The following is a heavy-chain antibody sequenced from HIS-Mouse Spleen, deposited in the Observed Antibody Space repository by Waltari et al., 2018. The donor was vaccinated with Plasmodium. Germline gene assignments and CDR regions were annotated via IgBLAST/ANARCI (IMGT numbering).Heavy chain of an antibody. Sequence: QVQLVQSGAEGKRPGAPVKVSCKASGSTFSSYGIRWVRRAPEQGLEWMGWISGYNGNTNYAQKVQGRVTMTTDTSTSTAYMELRSLRSDDTAVYYCARLLPWVHGHFDYWGQGTLVTVSS. V-gene: IGHV1-18*01. D-gene: IGHD1-26*01. CDR1: GSTFSSYG. CDR2: ISGYNGNT. J-gene: IGHJ4*02. CDR3: ARLLPWVHGHFDY.